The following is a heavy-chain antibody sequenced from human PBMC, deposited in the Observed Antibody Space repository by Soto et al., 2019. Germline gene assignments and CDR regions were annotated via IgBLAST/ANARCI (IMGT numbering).Heavy chain of an antibody. J-gene: IGHJ4*02. V-gene: IGHV3-21*06. CDR1: GFTFTRYS. CDR3: ARESEDLTSNFDY. CDR2: ISSTTNYI. Sequence: EVQLVESGGGLVKPGGSLRLSCAASGFTFTRYSMNWVRQAPGKGLEWVSCISSTTNYIYYGDAMKGRFTISRDHAKNSLDLEMNTLRAEDTAVYYCARESEDLTSNFDYWGQGTLVTVSS.